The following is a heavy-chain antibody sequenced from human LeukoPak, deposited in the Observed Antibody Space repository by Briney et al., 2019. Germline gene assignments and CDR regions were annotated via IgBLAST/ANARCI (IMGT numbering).Heavy chain of an antibody. V-gene: IGHV3-7*01. CDR3: AKDVSAFDI. Sequence: GGSLRLSCAASGFTFSSYWMSWVRQAPGKGLEWVAIIKEDGSAKYHVDSVKGRFTISRQNAKNSLYLQMNSLRAEDTAVYYCAKDVSAFDIWGQGTMVTVSS. D-gene: IGHD5/OR15-5a*01. J-gene: IGHJ3*02. CDR2: IKEDGSAK. CDR1: GFTFSSYW.